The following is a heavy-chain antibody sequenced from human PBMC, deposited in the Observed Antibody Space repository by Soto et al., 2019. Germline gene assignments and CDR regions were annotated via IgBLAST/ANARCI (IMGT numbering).Heavy chain of an antibody. J-gene: IGHJ5*02. Sequence: PGGSLRLSCAASGFTFSSYAMHWVRQAPGKGLEWVAVISYDGSNKYYADSVKGRFTISRDNSKNTLYLQMNSLRAEDTAVYYCARDVATTRSNWFDPWGQGTLVTVSS. CDR3: ARDVATTRSNWFDP. CDR1: GFTFSSYA. V-gene: IGHV3-30-3*01. CDR2: ISYDGSNK. D-gene: IGHD5-12*01.